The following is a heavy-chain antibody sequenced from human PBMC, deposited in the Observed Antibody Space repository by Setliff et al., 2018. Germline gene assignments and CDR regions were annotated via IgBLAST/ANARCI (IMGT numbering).Heavy chain of an antibody. Sequence: PGGSLRLSCEASGFTFSSYAMTWVRQAPGKGLEWVSVISGSGGSTYYADSVKGRFTISRDNSKNTLYLQMNSLRAEDTAVYFCGTRDCRTTGCYNGYIESWGQGTLVTVSS. CDR1: GFTFSSYA. J-gene: IGHJ4*02. V-gene: IGHV3-23*01. D-gene: IGHD2-2*02. CDR3: GTRDCRTTGCYNGYIES. CDR2: ISGSGGST.